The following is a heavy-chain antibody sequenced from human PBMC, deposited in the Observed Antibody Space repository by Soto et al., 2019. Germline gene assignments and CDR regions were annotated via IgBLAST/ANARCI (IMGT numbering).Heavy chain of an antibody. Sequence: EVQLVESGGGLVKPGGSLRLSCAASGFTFSTYSMNWVRQAPGKGLEWVSSISSSSSYIYYADSVKGRFTISRDNAKNSLYMQMSSLRAEDKAVYYCARYDSSGYYWPYYYYGMDVWGQGTTVTVSS. CDR3: ARYDSSGYYWPYYYYGMDV. CDR1: GFTFSTYS. V-gene: IGHV3-21*01. CDR2: ISSSSSYI. J-gene: IGHJ6*02. D-gene: IGHD3-22*01.